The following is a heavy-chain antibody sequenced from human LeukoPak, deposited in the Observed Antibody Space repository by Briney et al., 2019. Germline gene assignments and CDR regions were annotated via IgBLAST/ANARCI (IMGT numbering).Heavy chain of an antibody. CDR2: ISSSGSTI. Sequence: GGPLRLSCAASGFTFSDYYMSWIRQAPGKGLEWVSYISSSGSTIYYADSVKGRFTISKDNAKNSLYLQMNSLRAEDTAVYYCAGWLEYSNGWPLDYWGQGTLVTVSS. V-gene: IGHV3-11*01. D-gene: IGHD6-19*01. CDR1: GFTFSDYY. J-gene: IGHJ4*02. CDR3: AGWLEYSNGWPLDY.